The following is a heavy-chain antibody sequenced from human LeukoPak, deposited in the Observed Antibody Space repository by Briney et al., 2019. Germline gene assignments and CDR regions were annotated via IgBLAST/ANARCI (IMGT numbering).Heavy chain of an antibody. CDR3: ARSYGSGNYFDY. J-gene: IGHJ4*02. V-gene: IGHV4-59*01. Sequence: SETPSLTCTVSGASISTYYWSWIRQPPGKELEWIGYIYYRGSAKYNPSLKSRVTISVDTSKNQFSLKLSSVTAADTAVYYCARSYGSGNYFDYWGRGTLVTVSS. CDR1: GASISTYY. D-gene: IGHD3-10*01. CDR2: IYYRGSA.